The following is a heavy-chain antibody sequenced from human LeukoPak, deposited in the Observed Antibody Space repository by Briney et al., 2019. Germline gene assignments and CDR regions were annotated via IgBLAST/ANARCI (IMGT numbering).Heavy chain of an antibody. CDR3: ARVQRGYSGYDSFDY. CDR1: GYTFTSYG. Sequence: ASVKVSCKASGYTFTSYGISWVRQAPGQGLEWMGWISAYNGNTNYAQKLQGRVTMTTDTSTSTAYMELRSLRPDDMAVYYCARVQRGYSGYDSFDYWGQGTLVTVSS. J-gene: IGHJ4*02. CDR2: ISAYNGNT. V-gene: IGHV1-18*03. D-gene: IGHD5-12*01.